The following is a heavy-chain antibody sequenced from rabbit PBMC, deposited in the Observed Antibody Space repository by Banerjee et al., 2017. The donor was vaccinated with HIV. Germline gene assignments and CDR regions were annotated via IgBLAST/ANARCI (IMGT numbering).Heavy chain of an antibody. Sequence: QEQLEESGGGLVTPGGTLTLTCTASGFDFSSYHMGWVRQAPGKGLEWIACIYAGSSGSTYYASWAKGRFTISKTSSTTVTLQMTSLTAADTATYFCARDLAGVIGWNFNLWGPGTLVTVS. CDR1: GFDFSSYH. CDR2: IYAGSSGST. D-gene: IGHD4-1*01. V-gene: IGHV1S45*01. J-gene: IGHJ4*01. CDR3: ARDLAGVIGWNFNL.